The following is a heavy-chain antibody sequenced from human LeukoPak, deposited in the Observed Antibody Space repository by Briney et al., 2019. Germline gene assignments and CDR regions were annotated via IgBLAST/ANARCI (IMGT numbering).Heavy chain of an antibody. Sequence: GESLKISCKASGYSFIGYWIGWVRQMPGKGLEWMGMIFPGDSDTRYSPSFQGQVTISADKSISTAFLRWTSLKASDTAIYYCARGRGTGSPIGPRYFDLWGRGTLVTVSS. CDR3: ARGRGTGSPIGPRYFDL. J-gene: IGHJ2*01. CDR1: GYSFIGYW. D-gene: IGHD3-10*01. V-gene: IGHV5-51*01. CDR2: IFPGDSDT.